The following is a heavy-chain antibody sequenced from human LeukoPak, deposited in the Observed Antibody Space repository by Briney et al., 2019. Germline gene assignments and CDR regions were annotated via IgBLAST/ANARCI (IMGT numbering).Heavy chain of an antibody. V-gene: IGHV4-34*01. Sequence: KPSETLSLTCAVYGGSFSGYYWSWIRQPPGKGLEWIGEINHSGSTNYNPSLKSRVTISVDTSKNQFSLKLSSVTAADTAVYYCASSSYYGDYPDYWGQGTLVTVSS. J-gene: IGHJ4*02. CDR1: GGSFSGYY. D-gene: IGHD4-17*01. CDR3: ASSSYYGDYPDY. CDR2: INHSGST.